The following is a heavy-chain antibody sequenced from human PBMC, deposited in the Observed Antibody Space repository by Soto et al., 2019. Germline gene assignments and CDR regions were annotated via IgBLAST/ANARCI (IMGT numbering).Heavy chain of an antibody. Sequence: SETLSLTCTVSGGSISSYDWSWIRPPPGKGLEWIGYIYYSGSTNYNPSLKSRVTISVDTSKNQFSLKLSSVTAADTAVYYCARATYPYYDILTGYYIGNWFDPWGQGTLVTVSS. V-gene: IGHV4-59*01. CDR1: GGSISSYD. J-gene: IGHJ5*02. CDR3: ARATYPYYDILTGYYIGNWFDP. CDR2: IYYSGST. D-gene: IGHD3-9*01.